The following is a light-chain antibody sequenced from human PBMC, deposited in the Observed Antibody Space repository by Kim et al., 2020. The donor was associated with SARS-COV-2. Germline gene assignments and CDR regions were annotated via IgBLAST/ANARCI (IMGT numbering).Light chain of an antibody. CDR1: QSVSSSY. J-gene: IGKJ1*01. CDR2: GAS. Sequence: PGERATLSCRASQSVSSSYLAWYQQKPGQAPRLLIYGASSRATGIPDRFSGSGSGTDFTLTISRLEPEDFAVYYCQQYGSSLTWTFGQGTKVDIK. V-gene: IGKV3-20*01. CDR3: QQYGSSLTWT.